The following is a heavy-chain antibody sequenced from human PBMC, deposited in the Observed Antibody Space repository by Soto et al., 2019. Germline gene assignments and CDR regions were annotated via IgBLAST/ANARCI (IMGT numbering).Heavy chain of an antibody. V-gene: IGHV3-74*01. CDR3: GRGASGSYRLDY. D-gene: IGHD3-16*02. CDR2: INSDGSST. Sequence: EVQLVESGGGLVQPGGSLRLSCAASGFTFSSYWMQWVRQAPGKGLVWVSRINSDGSSTNYADSVRGQFTISRDKAKNTLYLQMNSLRAEDTAVYYCGRGASGSYRLDYWGQGTLVTVSS. CDR1: GFTFSSYW. J-gene: IGHJ4*02.